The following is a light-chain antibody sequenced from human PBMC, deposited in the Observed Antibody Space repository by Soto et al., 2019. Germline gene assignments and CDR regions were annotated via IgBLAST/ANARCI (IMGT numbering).Light chain of an antibody. CDR2: KAS. V-gene: IGKV1-5*03. J-gene: IGKJ4*01. CDR3: QQYNTYPLT. CDR1: RSISTW. Sequence: DIQMTQSPSTLSASVGDRVTITCRASRSISTWLAWYQQKPGKAPKLLIYKASSLEAGVPSRFSGSGSGTEFNITISSLQPADFATYYCQQYNTYPLTFGGGTTVEIK.